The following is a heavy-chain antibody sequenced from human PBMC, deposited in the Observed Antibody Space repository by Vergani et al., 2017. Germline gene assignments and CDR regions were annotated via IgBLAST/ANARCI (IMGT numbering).Heavy chain of an antibody. Sequence: QVHLVESGGGVVQPGRSLRLSCVVSGFTSSYYGIHWVRQAPGKGLEWVAVISYDGTQKYYADSVKGRFTISRDNSKNTLYLQMNSLRAEDTAVYYCARDPGDGFLEWLHWGQGTLVTVSS. CDR3: ARDPGDGFLEWLH. CDR1: GFTSSYYG. V-gene: IGHV3-30*03. CDR2: ISYDGTQK. D-gene: IGHD3-3*01. J-gene: IGHJ4*02.